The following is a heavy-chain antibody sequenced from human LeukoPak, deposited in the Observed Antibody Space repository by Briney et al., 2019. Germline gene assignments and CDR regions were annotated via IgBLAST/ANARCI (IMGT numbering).Heavy chain of an antibody. CDR2: ISYIGST. V-gene: IGHV4-59*01. CDR3: ARDLVTVTKGFDI. J-gene: IGHJ3*02. CDR1: GGSISSNY. Sequence: SETLSLTCSVSGGSISSNYWSWIRQPAGKGLEWIGYISYIGSTNYNPSLKSRVTISIDTSKNQFSLKLSSVTAADTAVYYCARDLVTVTKGFDIWGQGTMVSVSS. D-gene: IGHD4-17*01.